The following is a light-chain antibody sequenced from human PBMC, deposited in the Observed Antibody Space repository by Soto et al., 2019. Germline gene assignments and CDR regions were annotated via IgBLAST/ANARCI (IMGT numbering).Light chain of an antibody. J-gene: IGLJ1*01. V-gene: IGLV2-14*01. CDR1: SNDVGGYKY. CDR2: DVS. Sequence: QSALTQPASVSGSPGQSITISCTGTSNDVGGYKYVSWYQQHPGKAPKLMIYDVSNRPSGVSHRFSGSKSGDTASLTISGLQAEDEADYYCISATTSTTRVFGTGTKLTVL. CDR3: ISATTSTTRV.